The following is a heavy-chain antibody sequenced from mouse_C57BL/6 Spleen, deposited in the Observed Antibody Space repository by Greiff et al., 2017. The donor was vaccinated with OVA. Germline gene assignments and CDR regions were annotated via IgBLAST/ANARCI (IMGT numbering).Heavy chain of an antibody. V-gene: IGHV1-15*01. CDR2: IDPETGGT. CDR1: GYTFTDYE. D-gene: IGHD1-1*01. CDR3: TRVYGSSPGRCAY. J-gene: IGHJ3*01. Sequence: SGAELVRPGASVTLSCKASGYTFTDYEMHWVKQTPVHGLEWIGAIDPETGGTAYNQKFKGKAILTADKSSSTAYMELRSLTSEDSAVYYCTRVYGSSPGRCAYWGQGTLVTVSA.